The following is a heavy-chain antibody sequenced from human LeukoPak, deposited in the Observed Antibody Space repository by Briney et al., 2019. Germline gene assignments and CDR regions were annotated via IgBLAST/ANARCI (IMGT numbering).Heavy chain of an antibody. J-gene: IGHJ5*02. D-gene: IGHD5-18*01. V-gene: IGHV4-59*08. Sequence: SETLSLTCTVSGGSISSYYWSWIRQPPGKGLEWIGYIYYSGSTNYDPSLKSRVTISVDTSKNQFSLKLSSVTAADTAVYYCARLFMGYSYGLLWFDPWGQGTLVTVSS. CDR2: IYYSGST. CDR3: ARLFMGYSYGLLWFDP. CDR1: GGSISSYY.